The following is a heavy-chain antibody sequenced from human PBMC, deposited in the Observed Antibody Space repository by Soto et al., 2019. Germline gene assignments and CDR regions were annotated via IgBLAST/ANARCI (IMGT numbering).Heavy chain of an antibody. CDR1: GGTFSSYT. V-gene: IGHV1-69*02. J-gene: IGHJ5*02. CDR2: IIPILGIA. Sequence: GASVKVSCKASGGTFSSYTISWVRQAPGQGLEWMGRIIPILGIANYAQTFQGRVTITADKSTSTAYMELSSLRSEDTAVYYCARVGYCTNGVCSGNWFDPWGQGTLVTVSS. D-gene: IGHD2-8*01. CDR3: ARVGYCTNGVCSGNWFDP.